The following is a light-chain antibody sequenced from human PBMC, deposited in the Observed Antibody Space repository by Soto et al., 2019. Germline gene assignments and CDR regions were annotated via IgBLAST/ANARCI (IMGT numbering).Light chain of an antibody. CDR1: QDIRNF. CDR3: QKYSRAPV. CDR2: AAS. V-gene: IGKV1-27*01. Sequence: DIQMTQSPTSLSASVGDRVTITCRASQDIRNFVAWYQQKPGKAPKLLIYAASTLQSGVPSRFSGSGSGTDFTLTSNRLQPEDVATYSCQKYSRAPVFGPGTKVEIK. J-gene: IGKJ3*01.